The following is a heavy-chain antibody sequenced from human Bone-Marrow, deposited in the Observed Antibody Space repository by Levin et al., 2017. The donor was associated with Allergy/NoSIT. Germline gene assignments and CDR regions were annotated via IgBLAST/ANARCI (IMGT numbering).Heavy chain of an antibody. J-gene: IGHJ5*02. CDR3: ARGWRYCTTTTCPIGGNWFGP. CDR2: MYYTGST. V-gene: IGHV4-59*01. CDR1: GDSLRSYY. Sequence: TLSLTCTVSGDSLRSYYWSWIRQPPGRGLEWIGHMYYTGSTNYSPSLKSRVSISLDMFKNQFSLTLESVTAADTAVYYCARGWRYCTTTTCPIGGNWFGPWGQGSLVTVSS. D-gene: IGHD2-2*01.